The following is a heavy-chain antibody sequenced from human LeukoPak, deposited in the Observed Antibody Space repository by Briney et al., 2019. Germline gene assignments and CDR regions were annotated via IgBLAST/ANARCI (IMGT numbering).Heavy chain of an antibody. CDR3: AVGANPGAFDY. CDR2: IESDGSGA. Sequence: GGSLRLSCAASEFTFNKHWMHWVRQAPGKGLVWVSHIESDGSGATYADPVKGRFTISRDNAKNTLYLQMNSLRAEDTAVYYCAVGANPGAFDYWGQGTLVTVSS. CDR1: EFTFNKHW. V-gene: IGHV3-74*01. D-gene: IGHD1-26*01. J-gene: IGHJ4*02.